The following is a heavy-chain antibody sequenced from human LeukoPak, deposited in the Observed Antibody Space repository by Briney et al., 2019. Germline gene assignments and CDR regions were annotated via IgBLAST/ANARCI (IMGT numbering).Heavy chain of an antibody. D-gene: IGHD2-15*01. CDR3: ARDISVGYCSGGSCYPFYYYYGLDV. V-gene: IGHV3-74*01. CDR1: GFTFSSYW. Sequence: GGSLRLSCAASGFTFSSYWMHWVRQAPGKGLVWVSRIKSDGSTTTYADSVKGRFTISRDNAKNTLYLQINSLRAEDTAVYYCARDISVGYCSGGSCYPFYYYYGLDVWGQGSSVTVSS. J-gene: IGHJ6*02. CDR2: IKSDGSTT.